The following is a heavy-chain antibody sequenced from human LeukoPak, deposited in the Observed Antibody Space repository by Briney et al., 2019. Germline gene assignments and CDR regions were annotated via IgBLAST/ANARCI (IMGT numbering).Heavy chain of an antibody. D-gene: IGHD3-3*01. J-gene: IGHJ4*02. CDR2: ISGSGGST. CDR3: ARRSVYQFDY. V-gene: IGHV3-23*01. CDR1: GFTFSSYA. Sequence: GGSLRLSCAASGFTFSSYAMSWVRQAPGKGLEWVSGISGSGGSTYYTDPVKGRFTISRDNSKHTLNLQMNSLRAEDTAVYYCARRSVYQFDYWGQGTLVTVSS.